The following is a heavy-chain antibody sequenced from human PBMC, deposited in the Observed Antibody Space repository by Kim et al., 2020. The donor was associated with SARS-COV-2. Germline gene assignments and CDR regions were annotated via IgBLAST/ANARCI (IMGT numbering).Heavy chain of an antibody. V-gene: IGHV3-7*03. CDR3: ARSQGGIAAADNDY. J-gene: IGHJ4*02. D-gene: IGHD6-13*01. CDR1: GFTFSSYW. CDR2: IKQDGSEK. Sequence: GGSLRLSCAASGFTFSSYWMSWVRQAPGKGLEWVANIKQDGSEKYYVDSVKGRFTISRDNAKNSLYLQMNSLRAEDTAVYYCARSQGGIAAADNDYWGQGTLVTVSS.